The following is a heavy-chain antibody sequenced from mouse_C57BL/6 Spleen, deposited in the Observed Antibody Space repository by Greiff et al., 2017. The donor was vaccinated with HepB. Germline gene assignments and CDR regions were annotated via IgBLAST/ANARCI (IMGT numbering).Heavy chain of an antibody. J-gene: IGHJ3*01. Sequence: VQLKQPGAELVRPGSSVKLSCKASGYTFTSYWMHWVKQRPIQGLEWIGNIDPSDSETHYNQKFKDKATLTVDKSSSTAYMQLSSLTSEDSAVYYCARIGGDGAYWGQGTLVTVSA. CDR3: ARIGGDGAY. CDR1: GYTFTSYW. V-gene: IGHV1-52*01. CDR2: IDPSDSET. D-gene: IGHD2-14*01.